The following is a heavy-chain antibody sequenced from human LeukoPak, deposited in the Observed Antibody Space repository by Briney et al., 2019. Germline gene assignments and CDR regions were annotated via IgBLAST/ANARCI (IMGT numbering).Heavy chain of an antibody. V-gene: IGHV1-2*02. D-gene: IGHD6-13*01. CDR3: ARGDYSYSSSWYVNY. CDR2: INPNSGGT. J-gene: IGHJ4*02. CDR1: GYTFTGYY. Sequence: AVPVSCKASGYTFTGYYMHGVRQAPGQGLEWMGWINPNSGGTNYAQKFQGRVTMTRDTSISTAYMELSRLRCDDTAVYYCARGDYSYSSSWYVNYWGQGTLVTVSS.